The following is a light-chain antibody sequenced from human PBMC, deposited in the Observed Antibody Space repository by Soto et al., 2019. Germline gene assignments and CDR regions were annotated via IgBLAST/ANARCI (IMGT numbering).Light chain of an antibody. CDR1: SSNIGAGYD. J-gene: IGLJ3*02. Sequence: QPVLTQPPSVCGAPGQRVTISCTGSSSNIGAGYDVHWYQQLPGTAPKLLIYGNSNRPSGVPDRFSGSKSGTSASLAITGLQAEDEADYYCQSYDSSLSALFGGGTKLTVL. CDR2: GNS. CDR3: QSYDSSLSAL. V-gene: IGLV1-40*01.